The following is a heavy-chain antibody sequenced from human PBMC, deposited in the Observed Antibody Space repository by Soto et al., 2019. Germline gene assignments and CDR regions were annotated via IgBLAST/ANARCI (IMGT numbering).Heavy chain of an antibody. CDR1: GFTFSKAW. J-gene: IGHJ5*02. Sequence: PGGSLRLSCAGSGFTFSKAWMSWVRQAPGKGLEWVSAISGSGGSTYYADSVKGRFTISRDNSKNTLYLQMNSLRAEDTAVYYCAKDLTIDRSEWFDPWGQGTLVTVSS. CDR2: ISGSGGST. V-gene: IGHV3-23*01. D-gene: IGHD3-9*01. CDR3: AKDLTIDRSEWFDP.